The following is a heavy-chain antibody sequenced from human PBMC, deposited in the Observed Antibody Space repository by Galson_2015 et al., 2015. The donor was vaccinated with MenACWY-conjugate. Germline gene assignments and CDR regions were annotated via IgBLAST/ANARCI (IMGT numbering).Heavy chain of an antibody. CDR3: AKDTSNLMIVVVNDAFDI. CDR1: GFTFSSYA. J-gene: IGHJ3*02. V-gene: IGHV3-23*01. D-gene: IGHD3-22*01. CDR2: ISGSGGST. Sequence: SLRLSCAASGFTFSSYAMSWVRQAPGKGLEWVSAISGSGGSTYYADSVKGRFTISRDNSKSTLYLQMNSLRAEDTAVYYCAKDTSNLMIVVVNDAFDIWGQGTMVTVSS.